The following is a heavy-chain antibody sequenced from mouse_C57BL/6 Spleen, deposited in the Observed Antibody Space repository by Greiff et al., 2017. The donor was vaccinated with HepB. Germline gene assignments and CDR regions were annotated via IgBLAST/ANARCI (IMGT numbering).Heavy chain of an antibody. Sequence: QVHVKQSGAELARPGASVKLSCKASGYTFTSYGISWVKQRTGQGLEWIGEIYPRSGNTYYNEKFKGKAKMTADKSSSTAYMELRSLTSEDSAVYYCARGGTTVVACDYWGQGTTLTVSS. CDR1: GYTFTSYG. CDR3: ARGGTTVVACDY. V-gene: IGHV1-81*01. D-gene: IGHD1-1*01. CDR2: IYPRSGNT. J-gene: IGHJ2*01.